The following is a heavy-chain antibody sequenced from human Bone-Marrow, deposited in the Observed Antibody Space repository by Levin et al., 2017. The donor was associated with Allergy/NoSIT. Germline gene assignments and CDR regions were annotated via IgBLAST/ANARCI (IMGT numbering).Heavy chain of an antibody. V-gene: IGHV3-11*03. D-gene: IGHD2-15*01. CDR2: ISSSSSDT. J-gene: IGHJ3*02. CDR3: ASRVYCSGGSCFLPDAFDS. Sequence: PGGSLRLSCAASGFTFSDYYMSWIRQAPGKGLEWVSYISSSSSDTNYADSVKGRFTISRDNAKNSLYLQMNSLRAEDTAVYYCASRVYCSGGSCFLPDAFDSWGRGTMVTVSS. CDR1: GFTFSDYY.